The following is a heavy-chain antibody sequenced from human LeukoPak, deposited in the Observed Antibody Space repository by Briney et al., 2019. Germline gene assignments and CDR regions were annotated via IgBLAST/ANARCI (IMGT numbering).Heavy chain of an antibody. V-gene: IGHV3-23*01. Sequence: PGGSLRLSCSVSGLTFYTYAMSWVRQAPGKGLEWVSAISGRDGRTYYTDSVKGRFTISRDNSKNTLHLQMNSLRAEDTAVYYCSTSPSFGSSWYQFNYWGQGALVIVSS. CDR2: ISGRDGRT. D-gene: IGHD6-13*01. CDR3: STSPSFGSSWYQFNY. J-gene: IGHJ4*02. CDR1: GLTFYTYA.